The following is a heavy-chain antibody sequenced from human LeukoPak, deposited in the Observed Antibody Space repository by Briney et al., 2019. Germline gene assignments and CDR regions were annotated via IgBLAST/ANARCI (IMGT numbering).Heavy chain of an antibody. CDR2: INHSGST. CDR1: GGSFSGYY. V-gene: IGHV4-34*01. Sequence: SETLSLTCAVYGGSFSGYYWSWIRQPPGKGLEWIGEINHSGSTNYNPSLKSRVTISVDTSKNQFSLKLSSVTAADTAVYYCARRFTGYYYDSSGYPDDYWGQGTLVTVSS. CDR3: ARRFTGYYYDSSGYPDDY. J-gene: IGHJ4*02. D-gene: IGHD3-22*01.